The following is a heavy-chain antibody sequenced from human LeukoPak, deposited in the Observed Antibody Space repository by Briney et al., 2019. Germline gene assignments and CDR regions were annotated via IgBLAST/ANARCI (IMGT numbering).Heavy chain of an antibody. CDR2: INPNSGGT. V-gene: IGHV1-2*02. CDR3: ARDSVVVPAAIGY. Sequence: ASVKVSCKASGYTFTGYYMHWVRQAPGQGLEWMGWINPNSGGTNYAQKFQGGVTMTRDTSISTAYMELSRLRSDDTAVYYCARDSVVVPAAIGYWGQGTLVTVSS. CDR1: GYTFTGYY. J-gene: IGHJ4*02. D-gene: IGHD2-2*01.